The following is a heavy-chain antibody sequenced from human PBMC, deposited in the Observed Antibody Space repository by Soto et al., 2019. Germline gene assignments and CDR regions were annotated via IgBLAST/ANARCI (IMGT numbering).Heavy chain of an antibody. CDR1: GGTFSSYA. D-gene: IGHD6-13*01. CDR2: IIPIFGSA. V-gene: IGHV1-69*06. CDR3: ARDPSSSSWSNYYYYGMDV. J-gene: IGHJ6*02. Sequence: QVQLVQSGAEVKKPGSSVKVSCKASGGTFSSYAVNWVRQAPGQGLEWMGGIIPIFGSANYAQKFQGRVTITADKSTSTACMELSSLRSEDTAVYYCARDPSSSSWSNYYYYGMDVWGQGTTVTVSS.